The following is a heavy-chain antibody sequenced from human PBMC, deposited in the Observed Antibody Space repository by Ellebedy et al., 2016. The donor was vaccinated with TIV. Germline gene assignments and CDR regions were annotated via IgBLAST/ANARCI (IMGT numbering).Heavy chain of an antibody. V-gene: IGHV3-30*04. CDR3: TREKVAAYFDY. CDR1: GFTFSTYP. Sequence: GGSLRLXXAASGFTFSTYPMHWVRQAPGKGLEWVALISYDGRKEYYADSVKGRFSISRDNSKNTLYLQMNSLRAEDTAVYYCTREKVAAYFDYWGQGTLVTVSS. D-gene: IGHD2-15*01. CDR2: ISYDGRKE. J-gene: IGHJ4*02.